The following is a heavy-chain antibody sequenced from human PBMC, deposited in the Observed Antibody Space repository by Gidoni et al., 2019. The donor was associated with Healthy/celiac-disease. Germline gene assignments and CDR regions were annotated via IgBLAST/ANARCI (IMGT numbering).Heavy chain of an antibody. CDR1: GFTFSSYA. D-gene: IGHD3-10*01. CDR3: ARVSGRADAFDI. Sequence: QVQLVESGGGVVQPGRSLRLSCAASGFTFSSYAMHWVRQAPGKGLEWVAVISYDGSNKYYADSVKGRFTISRDNSKNTLYLQMNSLRAEDTAVYYCARVSGRADAFDIWGQGTMVTVSS. CDR2: ISYDGSNK. V-gene: IGHV3-30-3*01. J-gene: IGHJ3*02.